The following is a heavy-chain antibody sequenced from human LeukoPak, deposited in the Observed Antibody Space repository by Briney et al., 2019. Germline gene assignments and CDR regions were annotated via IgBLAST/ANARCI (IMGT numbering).Heavy chain of an antibody. CDR1: GGSISSGDHD. CDR3: ARCRSGYDWGNYFDY. CDR2: IYYSGST. D-gene: IGHD6-25*01. J-gene: IGHJ4*02. V-gene: IGHV4-31*03. Sequence: SETLSLTCTVSGGSISSGDHDWSWIRQHPGRGLEWIGYIYYSGSTYYNPSLKSRLTRSVDTSKNQFSLKFNSVTAPDTAVYYCARCRSGYDWGNYFDYWGQGPLVTVSS.